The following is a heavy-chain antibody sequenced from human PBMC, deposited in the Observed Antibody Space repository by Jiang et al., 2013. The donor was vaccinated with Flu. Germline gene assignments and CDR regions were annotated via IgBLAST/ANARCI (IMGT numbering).Heavy chain of an antibody. CDR1: GGSISSYY. V-gene: IGHV4-59*01. Sequence: GSGLVKPSETLSLTCTVSGGSISSYYWSWIRQPPGKGLEWIGYIYYSGSTNYNPSLKSRVTISVDTSKNQFSLKLSSVTAADTAVYYCARDDHPSAFDIWGQGTMVTVSS. CDR3: ARDDHPSAFDI. CDR2: IYYSGST. J-gene: IGHJ3*02.